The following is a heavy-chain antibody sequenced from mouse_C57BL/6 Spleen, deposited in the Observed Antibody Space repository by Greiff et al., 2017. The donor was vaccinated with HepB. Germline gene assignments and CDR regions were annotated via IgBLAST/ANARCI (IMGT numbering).Heavy chain of an antibody. Sequence: EVKLLESGPGMVKPSQSLSLTCTVTGYSITSGYDWHWIRHFPGNKLEWMGYISYSGSTNYNPSLKSRISITHDTSKNHFFLKLNSVTTEDTATYYCAREENYYGSSYGYFDVWGTGTTVTVSS. V-gene: IGHV3-1*01. D-gene: IGHD1-1*01. J-gene: IGHJ1*03. CDR3: AREENYYGSSYGYFDV. CDR2: ISYSGST. CDR1: GYSITSGYD.